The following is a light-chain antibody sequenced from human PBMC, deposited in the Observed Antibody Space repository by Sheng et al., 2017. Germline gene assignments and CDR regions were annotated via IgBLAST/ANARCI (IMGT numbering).Light chain of an antibody. CDR3: QQYNSYPWT. CDR1: QRISTY. J-gene: IGKJ1*01. V-gene: IGKV1-16*02. Sequence: DIQMTQSPSSLSASVGDRVTITCRASQRISTYLSWYQQKPGIAPKLLIYAASSLQSGVPSKFSGSGSGTDFTLTINSLQPEDFATYYCQQYNSYPWTFGQGTKVEIK. CDR2: AAS.